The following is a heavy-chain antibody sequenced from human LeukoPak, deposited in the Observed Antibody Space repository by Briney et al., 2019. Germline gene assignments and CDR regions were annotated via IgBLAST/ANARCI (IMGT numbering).Heavy chain of an antibody. Sequence: GGSLRLSCAASGFTFSSYSMNWVRQAPGKGLEWVSYISSSSSTIYYADSVKGRFTISRDNAKNSLYLQMNSLRAEDTAVYYCARGGDYVWGSSYYFDYWGQGTLVTVSS. V-gene: IGHV3-48*01. CDR1: GFTFSSYS. J-gene: IGHJ4*02. CDR2: ISSSSSTI. D-gene: IGHD3-16*01. CDR3: ARGGDYVWGSSYYFDY.